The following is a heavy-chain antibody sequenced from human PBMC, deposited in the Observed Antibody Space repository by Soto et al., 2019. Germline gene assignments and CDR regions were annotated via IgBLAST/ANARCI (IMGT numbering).Heavy chain of an antibody. D-gene: IGHD3-3*01. Sequence: SGKVSCNASRFTFTSSAVQWVRQARGQRLEWIGWIVVGSGNTNYAQKFQERVTITRDMSTSTAYMELSSLRSEDTAVYYCAAETLTIFGVVSYYGMDVWGQGTTVTVSS. CDR3: AAETLTIFGVVSYYGMDV. CDR1: RFTFTSSA. J-gene: IGHJ6*02. V-gene: IGHV1-58*01. CDR2: IVVGSGNT.